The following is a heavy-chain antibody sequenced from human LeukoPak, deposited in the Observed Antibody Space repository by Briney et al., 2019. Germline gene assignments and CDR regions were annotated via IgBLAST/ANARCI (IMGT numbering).Heavy chain of an antibody. V-gene: IGHV1-2*02. D-gene: IGHD4-17*01. CDR2: INPNSGGT. CDR3: ARDLMTTVPTAVDY. Sequence: ASVTDSCKASGYTSTGYYMHWVRQAPGQGLEWMGWINPNSGGTNYAQKFQGRVTMTRDTSISTAYMELSRLRSDDTAVYYCARDLMTTVPTAVDYWGQGTLVTVSS. CDR1: GYTSTGYY. J-gene: IGHJ4*02.